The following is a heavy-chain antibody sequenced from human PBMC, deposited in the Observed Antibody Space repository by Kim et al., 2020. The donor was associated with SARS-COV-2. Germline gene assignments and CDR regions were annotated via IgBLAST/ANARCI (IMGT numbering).Heavy chain of an antibody. Sequence: SETLSLTCTVSGGSISSGGYYWSWIRQHPGKGLEWIGYIYYSGSTYYNPSLKSRVTISVDTSKNQFSLKLSSVTAADTAVYYCARDGGRGYSYQGSGSDYYYYGMDVWGQGPTVTVSS. D-gene: IGHD5-18*01. J-gene: IGHJ6*02. V-gene: IGHV4-31*03. CDR1: GGSISSGGYY. CDR2: IYYSGST. CDR3: ARDGGRGYSYQGSGSDYYYYGMDV.